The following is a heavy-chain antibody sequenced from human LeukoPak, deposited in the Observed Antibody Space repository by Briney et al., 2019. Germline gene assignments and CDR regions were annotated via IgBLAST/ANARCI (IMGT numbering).Heavy chain of an antibody. Sequence: SGGSLRLACVASGFTFSTYTMTWVGQAPGKGLEWIAYISSGSGTISYADSVKGRFTISRDNSKNSLYVQMNSLRAEDTAVYYCARGKITTGAYYYGMDVWGQGTTVTVSS. CDR3: ARGKITTGAYYYGMDV. CDR1: GFTFSTYT. V-gene: IGHV3-48*04. D-gene: IGHD3-3*01. CDR2: ISSGSGTI. J-gene: IGHJ6*02.